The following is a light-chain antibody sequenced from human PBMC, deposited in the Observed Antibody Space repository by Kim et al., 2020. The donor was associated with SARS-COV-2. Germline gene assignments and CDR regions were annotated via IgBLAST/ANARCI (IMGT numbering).Light chain of an antibody. J-gene: IGLJ3*02. CDR3: SAWDNSLNAWV. Sequence: QAGLTQPPSVSKDLRQTATLTCTGNSNNVGSQGANWLQLHQDRPPKVLSYRNNNRPSGISERLSASRSGNTASLTITGLLPEDESDYYCSAWDNSLNAWVLGGGTQLTVL. CDR2: RNN. CDR1: SNNVGSQG. V-gene: IGLV10-54*01.